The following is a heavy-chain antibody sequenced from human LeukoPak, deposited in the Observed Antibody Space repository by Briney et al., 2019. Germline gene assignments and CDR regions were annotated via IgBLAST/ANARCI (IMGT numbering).Heavy chain of an antibody. J-gene: IGHJ4*02. D-gene: IGHD1-7*01. CDR1: GFTFTSSA. CDR2: IVVGSGNT. Sequence: ASVKVSCKASGFTFTSSAVQWVRQARGQRLEWIGWIVVGSGNTNYAQKFQERVTITRDMSTSTAYMELSSLRSEDTAVYYCAADLRITGTTIEDYWGQGTLVTVSS. CDR3: AADLRITGTTIEDY. V-gene: IGHV1-58*01.